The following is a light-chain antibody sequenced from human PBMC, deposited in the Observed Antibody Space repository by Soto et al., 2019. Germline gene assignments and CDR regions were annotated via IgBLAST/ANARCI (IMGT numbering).Light chain of an antibody. J-gene: IGKJ1*01. CDR2: GAS. Sequence: EFTQSPCTLPLSPGARATLSCRASQSVSNNYLAWYQQKPGQAPRLLIYGASNRATGIPGRFSGSGSGTDFTLTISRLEPEDFALYYCQQRSDWPRTFGQGTKLDNK. CDR3: QQRSDWPRT. V-gene: IGKV3D-20*02. CDR1: QSVSNNY.